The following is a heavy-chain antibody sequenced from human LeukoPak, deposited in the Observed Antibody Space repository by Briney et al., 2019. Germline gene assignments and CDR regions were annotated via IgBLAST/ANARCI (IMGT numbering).Heavy chain of an antibody. D-gene: IGHD6-25*01. Sequence: ASVKVSCKASGYTFTGYYMHWVRQAPGQGLEWMGWINPNSGGTIYAQKFQGRVTMTEDTSTDTAYMELSSLRSEDTAVYYCARDFGYLNWFDPWGQGTLVTVSS. CDR1: GYTFTGYY. CDR2: INPNSGGT. CDR3: ARDFGYLNWFDP. J-gene: IGHJ5*02. V-gene: IGHV1-2*02.